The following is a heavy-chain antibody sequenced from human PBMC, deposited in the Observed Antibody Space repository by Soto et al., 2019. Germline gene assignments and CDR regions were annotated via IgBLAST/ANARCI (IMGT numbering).Heavy chain of an antibody. CDR2: ISYDGSNK. CDR3: ARDRGYCTNDVCHRSYYYYGMDV. D-gene: IGHD2-8*01. V-gene: IGHV3-30-3*01. Sequence: GGSLRLSCAASGFTFSSYAMHWGRQAPGKGLEWVAVISYDGSNKYYADSVKGRFTISRDNSKNTLYLQMNSLRAEDTAVYYCARDRGYCTNDVCHRSYYYYGMDVWGQGTTVTVSS. CDR1: GFTFSSYA. J-gene: IGHJ6*02.